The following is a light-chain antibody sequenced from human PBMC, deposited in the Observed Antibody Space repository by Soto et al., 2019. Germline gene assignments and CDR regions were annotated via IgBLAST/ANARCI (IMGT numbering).Light chain of an antibody. CDR3: QHFGRPQWT. Sequence: LVLTQSPGTLSLSPGETAALSCRASQIGSGNYLSWYQQKPGQAPRLLIYATSTRAPGIPDRFSGSGSATDFTLTINRLEPEDSAVYYCQHFGRPQWTFGRGTKVDI. J-gene: IGKJ1*01. CDR2: ATS. CDR1: QIGSGNY. V-gene: IGKV3-20*01.